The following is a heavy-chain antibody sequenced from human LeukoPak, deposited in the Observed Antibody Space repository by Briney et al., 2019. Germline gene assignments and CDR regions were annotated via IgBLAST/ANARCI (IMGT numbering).Heavy chain of an antibody. Sequence: PSETLSLTCAVSGYSISSGYYWGWIRQPPGEGLGWIGSIYHSGSTYYNPSLKSRVTISGDTSKNQFSLKLSSVTAADTAVYYCARHVPGYSSSWHDYWGQGTLVTVSS. D-gene: IGHD6-13*01. J-gene: IGHJ4*02. CDR2: IYHSGST. CDR1: GYSISSGYY. CDR3: ARHVPGYSSSWHDY. V-gene: IGHV4-38-2*01.